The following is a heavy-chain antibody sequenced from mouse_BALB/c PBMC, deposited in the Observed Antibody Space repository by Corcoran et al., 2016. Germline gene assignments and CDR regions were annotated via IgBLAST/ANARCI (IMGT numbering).Heavy chain of an antibody. D-gene: IGHD6-1*01. CDR2: INPYNGAT. J-gene: IGHJ1*01. CDR1: GYSFTGYY. CDR3: AVSLDWYFDV. V-gene: IGHV1-26*01. Sequence: EVQLQQSGPELVKPGASVKISCKASGYSFTGYYMHWVKQSHVKSLEWIGRINPYNGATSYNQNFKDKASLTVDKSSSTAYMELHSLTSEDSAVYYCAVSLDWYFDVWGAGTTVTVSS.